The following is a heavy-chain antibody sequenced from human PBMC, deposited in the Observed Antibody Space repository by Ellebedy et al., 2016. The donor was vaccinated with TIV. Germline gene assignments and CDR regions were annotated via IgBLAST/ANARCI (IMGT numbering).Heavy chain of an antibody. Sequence: GESLKISXAASGFTFSSYGMHWVRQAPGKGLEWVAVISYDGSNKYYADSVKGRFTISRDNSKNTLYLQMNSLRAEDTAVYYCARGVDGYPYWGQGTLVTVSS. CDR2: ISYDGSNK. V-gene: IGHV3-30*12. CDR1: GFTFSSYG. J-gene: IGHJ4*02. CDR3: ARGVDGYPY. D-gene: IGHD5-18*01.